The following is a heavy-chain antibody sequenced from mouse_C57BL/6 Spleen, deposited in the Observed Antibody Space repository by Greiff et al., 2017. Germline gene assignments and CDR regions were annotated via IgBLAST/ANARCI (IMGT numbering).Heavy chain of an antibody. CDR2: IGPETGGT. CDR3: TGCYGSSYGVLAY. CDR1: GYTFTDYE. V-gene: IGHV1-15*01. Sequence: VQLKESGAELVRPGASVTLSCKASGYTFTDYEMHWVKQTPVHGLEWIGAIGPETGGTAYNQKFKGNAILTADKSSSTAYKVLRSLTSEDSAVYCCTGCYGSSYGVLAYWGQGTLVTVSA. J-gene: IGHJ3*01. D-gene: IGHD1-1*01.